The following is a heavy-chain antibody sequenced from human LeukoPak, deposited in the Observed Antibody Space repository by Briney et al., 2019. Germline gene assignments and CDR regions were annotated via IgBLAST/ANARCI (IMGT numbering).Heavy chain of an antibody. V-gene: IGHV4-34*01. CDR2: INHSGST. D-gene: IGHD6-19*01. CDR1: GVSFSGYY. J-gene: IGHJ4*02. CDR3: AREGAVAGTSGFDY. Sequence: PSETLSLTCAVYGVSFSGYYWSWIRQPPGKGLEWIGEINHSGSTNYNPSLKSRVTISVDTSKNQFSLKLSSVTAADTAVYYCAREGAVAGTSGFDYWGQGTLVTVSS.